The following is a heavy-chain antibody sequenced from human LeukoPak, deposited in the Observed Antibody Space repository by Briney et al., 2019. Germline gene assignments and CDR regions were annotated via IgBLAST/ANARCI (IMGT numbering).Heavy chain of an antibody. CDR1: GFTFGSYG. CDR3: AKEVASHRFFNAFDI. CDR2: IRYDGSNK. Sequence: GGSLRLSCAASGFTFGSYGMHWVRQAPGKGLEWVAFIRYDGSNKYYADSVKGRFTISRDNSKNTLYLQMNSLRAEDTAVYYCAKEVASHRFFNAFDIWGQGTMVTVSS. J-gene: IGHJ3*02. V-gene: IGHV3-30*02. D-gene: IGHD3-3*02.